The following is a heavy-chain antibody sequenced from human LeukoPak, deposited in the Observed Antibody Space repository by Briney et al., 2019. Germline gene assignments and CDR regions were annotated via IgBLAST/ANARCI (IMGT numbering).Heavy chain of an antibody. CDR1: GYTFTSYG. CDR2: ISAYNGNT. V-gene: IGHV1-18*01. Sequence: ASVKVSCKASGYTFTSYGISWVRQAPGQGLEWMGWISAYNGNTNYAQKLQGRVTMTTDTSTGTAYMELRSLRSDDTAVYYCARGNYYDSSGYYSGFDYWGQGTLVTVSS. CDR3: ARGNYYDSSGYYSGFDY. J-gene: IGHJ4*02. D-gene: IGHD3-22*01.